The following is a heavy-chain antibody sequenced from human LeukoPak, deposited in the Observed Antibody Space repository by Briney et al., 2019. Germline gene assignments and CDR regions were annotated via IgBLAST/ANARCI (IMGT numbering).Heavy chain of an antibody. J-gene: IGHJ4*02. Sequence: ASVKVSCKAPGYTFTGYYMHWVRQAPGQGLEWMGWINPNSGGTNYAQKFQGRVTMTRDTSISTAYMELSRLRSDDTAVYYCHYYDSSGYLGGGDYWGQGTLVTVSS. CDR3: HYYDSSGYLGGGDY. V-gene: IGHV1-2*02. D-gene: IGHD3-22*01. CDR2: INPNSGGT. CDR1: GYTFTGYY.